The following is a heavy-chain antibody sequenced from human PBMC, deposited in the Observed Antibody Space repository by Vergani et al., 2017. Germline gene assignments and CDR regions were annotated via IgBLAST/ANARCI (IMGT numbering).Heavy chain of an antibody. CDR2: MSSGDSI. CDR1: GFTFSDHY. Sequence: QVQLVESGGGLVKPGGSLRLSCAASGFTFSDHYMSWVRQAPGKGLEWISYMSSGDSIYYADSVKGRFTVSRDNTKNTLYLQMNSLRAEDTAVYYCARETDTGSSVSYNYYAMDVLVQGTTVSVSS. D-gene: IGHD3-9*01. J-gene: IGHJ6*02. CDR3: ARETDTGSSVSYNYYAMDV. V-gene: IGHV3-11*04.